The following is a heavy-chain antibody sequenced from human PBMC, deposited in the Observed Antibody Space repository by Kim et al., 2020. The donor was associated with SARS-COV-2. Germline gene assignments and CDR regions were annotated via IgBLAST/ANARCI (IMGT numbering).Heavy chain of an antibody. CDR3: ARDTTTAAADNYYYYGMDV. J-gene: IGHJ6*02. Sequence: GGSLRLSCAASGFTFSDYFMSWIRQAPEKGLEWVSYISSSSTYTNYADSVKGRFTSSRDNAKNSLYLQMNSLRAEDTAVYYCARDTTTAAADNYYYYGMDVWGQGTTVTVSS. D-gene: IGHD6-13*01. CDR1: GFTFSDYF. CDR2: ISSSSTYT. V-gene: IGHV3-11*06.